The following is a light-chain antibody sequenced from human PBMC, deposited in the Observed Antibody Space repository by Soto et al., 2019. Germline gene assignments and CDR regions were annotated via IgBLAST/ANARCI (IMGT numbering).Light chain of an antibody. V-gene: IGKV1-9*01. CDR3: QQLNSYPVT. CDR2: AAS. J-gene: IGKJ3*01. CDR1: QGISSY. Sequence: IQLTHSPSSLSASVGDRVTITCRASQGISSYLAWYQQKPGKAPKLLIYAASTLQSGVPSRFSGSGSGTDFTLTISSLQPEDFATHYCQQLNSYPVTYGPGTKVDIX.